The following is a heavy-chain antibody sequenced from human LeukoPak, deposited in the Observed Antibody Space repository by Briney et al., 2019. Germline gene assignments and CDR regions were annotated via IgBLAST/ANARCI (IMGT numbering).Heavy chain of an antibody. Sequence: PGGSLRLSCAASGFTFSSYAMHWVRQAPGKGLEWVAVISYDGSNKYYADSVKGRFTISRDNSKNTLYLQMNSLRAEDTAVYYCAREPDHSGSYEFDYWGQGTLVTVSS. J-gene: IGHJ4*02. D-gene: IGHD1-26*01. CDR3: AREPDHSGSYEFDY. V-gene: IGHV3-30-3*01. CDR2: ISYDGSNK. CDR1: GFTFSSYA.